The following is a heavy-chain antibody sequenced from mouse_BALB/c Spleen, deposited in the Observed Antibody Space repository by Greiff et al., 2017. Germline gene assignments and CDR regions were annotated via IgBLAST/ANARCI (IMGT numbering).Heavy chain of an antibody. J-gene: IGHJ1*01. CDR2: ISDGGSYT. CDR3: ARGSYDGYSYWYFDV. D-gene: IGHD2-3*01. CDR1: GFTFSDYY. Sequence: EVKLVESGGGLVKPGGSLKLSCAASGFTFSDYYMYWVRQTPEKRLEWVATISDGGSYTYYPDSVKGRFTISRDNAKNNLYLQMSSLKSEDTAMYYCARGSYDGYSYWYFDVWGAGTTLTVSS. V-gene: IGHV5-4*02.